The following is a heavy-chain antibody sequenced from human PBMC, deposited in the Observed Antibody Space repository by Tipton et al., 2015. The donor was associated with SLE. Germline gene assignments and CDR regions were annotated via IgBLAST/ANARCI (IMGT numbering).Heavy chain of an antibody. D-gene: IGHD3-3*01. CDR2: INWDSDII. CDR3: AKGPEWLSY. Sequence: SLRLSCAASGFTFHDYAMHWVWQAPGKGLEWVSSINWDSDIIGYAGSVKGRFTISRDNAKNSLYLQMDSLRAEDTAFYYCAKGPEWLSYWGQGTLVTVSS. V-gene: IGHV3-9*01. J-gene: IGHJ4*02. CDR1: GFTFHDYA.